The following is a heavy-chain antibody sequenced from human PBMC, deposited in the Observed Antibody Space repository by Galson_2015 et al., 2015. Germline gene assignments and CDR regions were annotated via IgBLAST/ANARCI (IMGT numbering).Heavy chain of an antibody. CDR2: IWYDGSNK. Sequence: SLRLSCAASGFTFSSYGMHWVRQAPGKGLEWVAVIWYDGSNKYYADSVKGRFTISRDNSKNTLYLQMNSLRAEDTAVYYCARGYSGYDLDHYYGMDVWGQGTTVTVSS. CDR1: GFTFSSYG. D-gene: IGHD5-12*01. J-gene: IGHJ6*02. V-gene: IGHV3-33*01. CDR3: ARGYSGYDLDHYYGMDV.